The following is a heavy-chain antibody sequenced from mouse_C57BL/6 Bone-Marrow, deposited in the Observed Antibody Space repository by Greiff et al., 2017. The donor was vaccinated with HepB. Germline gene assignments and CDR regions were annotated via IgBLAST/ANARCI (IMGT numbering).Heavy chain of an antibody. J-gene: IGHJ3*01. CDR1: GFNFSDDG. V-gene: IGHV5-17*01. CDR2: ISSGSSTI. CDR3: ARGYYYGSSPFAY. D-gene: IGHD1-1*01. Sequence: EVKLQESGGGLVKPGGSLKLSCAASGFNFSDDGMHWVRQAPEKGLEWVAYISSGSSTIYYAYTVKGRFTISRDNAKNTLFLQMTSLRSEDTAMYYCARGYYYGSSPFAYWGQGTLVTVSA.